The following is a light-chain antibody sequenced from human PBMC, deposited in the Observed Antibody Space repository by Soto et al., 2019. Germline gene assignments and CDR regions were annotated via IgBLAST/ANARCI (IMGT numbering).Light chain of an antibody. CDR1: SSDVGGYNF. CDR2: EVS. CDR3: CSYAGIYTLV. V-gene: IGLV2-11*01. Sequence: QSALTQPRSVSGSPGQSVTISCTGTSSDVGGYNFVSWYQQHPGKAPKLMIYEVSKRPSGVPDRFSGSKSGNTASLTISGLQAEDDADYYCCSYAGIYTLVFGGGTKRTVL. J-gene: IGLJ3*02.